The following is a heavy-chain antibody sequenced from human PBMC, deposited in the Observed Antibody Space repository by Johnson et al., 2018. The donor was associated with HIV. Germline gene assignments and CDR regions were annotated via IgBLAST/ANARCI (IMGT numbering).Heavy chain of an antibody. J-gene: IGHJ3*02. Sequence: EVQLVESGGGLVQPGRSLRLSCAASGFTFDDYAMHWVRQAPGKGLEWVSGISWNGGSRGYADSVKGRFTISRDNAKNSLYLQMNSLRAEDTALCYCARDSSSWRPSGAFDIWGQGTMVTVSS. CDR3: ARDSSSWRPSGAFDI. CDR2: ISWNGGSR. D-gene: IGHD6-13*01. CDR1: GFTFDDYA. V-gene: IGHV3-9*01.